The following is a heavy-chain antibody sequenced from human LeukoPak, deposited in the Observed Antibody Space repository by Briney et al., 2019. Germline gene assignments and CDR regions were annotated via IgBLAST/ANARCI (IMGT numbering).Heavy chain of an antibody. Sequence: PGGSLRLSCAASGFTFSSHAMTWVRQAPGKGLEWVSTISSSGGSTYYADSVKGRFSISRDNSKNTLYLQMNSLRAEDTAACYCAKGGYNNSPDYWGQGTLVTVSS. D-gene: IGHD5-12*01. CDR2: ISSSGGST. V-gene: IGHV3-23*01. J-gene: IGHJ4*02. CDR3: AKGGYNNSPDY. CDR1: GFTFSSHA.